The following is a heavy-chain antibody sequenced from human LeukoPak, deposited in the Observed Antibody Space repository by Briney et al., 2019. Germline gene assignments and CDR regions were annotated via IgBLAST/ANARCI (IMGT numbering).Heavy chain of an antibody. CDR3: ARGPYYDSPLYYFDY. CDR1: GDSVSSNSAA. Sequence: SQTLSLTCAISGDSVSSNSAAWNWIRQSPSRGLAWLGRTYYRSKWYNDYAVSVKSRITINPDTSKNQFSMRLNSVTPEDTAVYYCARGPYYDSPLYYFDYWGQRTLVTVSS. V-gene: IGHV6-1*01. J-gene: IGHJ4*02. D-gene: IGHD3-22*01. CDR2: TYYRSKWYN.